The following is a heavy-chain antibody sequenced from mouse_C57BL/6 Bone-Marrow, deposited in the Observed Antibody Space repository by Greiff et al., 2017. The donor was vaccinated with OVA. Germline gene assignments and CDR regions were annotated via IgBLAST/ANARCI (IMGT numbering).Heavy chain of an antibody. CDR1: GYTFTSYW. D-gene: IGHD2-2*01. CDR2: IYPGSGST. J-gene: IGHJ3*01. CDR3: AREEGIYYGYDSFAY. V-gene: IGHV1-55*01. Sequence: VQLQQPGAELVKPGASVKMSCKASGYTFTSYWITWVKQRPGQGLEWIGDIYPGSGSTNYNEKFKSKATLTVDTSSSTAYMQLSSLTSEDSAVYYCAREEGIYYGYDSFAYWGQGTLVTVSA.